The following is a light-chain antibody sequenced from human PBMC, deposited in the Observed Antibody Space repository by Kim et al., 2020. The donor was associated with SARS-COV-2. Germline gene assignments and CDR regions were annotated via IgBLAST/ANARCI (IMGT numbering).Light chain of an antibody. Sequence: QSALTQPPSVSGSPGQSVTISCTGTSSDVGNYNRVSWYQQPPGTAPRLMIYEVSNRPSGVPDRFSGSKSGNTASLTISGLQAEDEADYYCNSYTTSGTWVFGGGTQLTVL. CDR2: EVS. CDR3: NSYTTSGTWV. CDR1: SSDVGNYNR. V-gene: IGLV2-18*02. J-gene: IGLJ3*02.